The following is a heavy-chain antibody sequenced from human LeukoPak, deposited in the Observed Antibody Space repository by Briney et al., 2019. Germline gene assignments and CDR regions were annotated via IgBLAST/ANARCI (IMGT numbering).Heavy chain of an antibody. J-gene: IGHJ6*02. Sequence: PGGSLRLSCAASGFTFSSYAMSWVRQAPGKGLEWVSAISGSGGSTYYADSVKGRFTISRDNSKNTLYLQMNSLRAEDTAVYYCASTVAGITYYYYGMDVWGQGTTVTVSS. CDR2: ISGSGGST. CDR1: GFTFSSYA. V-gene: IGHV3-23*01. D-gene: IGHD6-19*01. CDR3: ASTVAGITYYYYGMDV.